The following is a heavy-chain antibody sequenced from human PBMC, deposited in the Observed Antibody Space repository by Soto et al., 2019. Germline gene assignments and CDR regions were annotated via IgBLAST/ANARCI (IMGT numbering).Heavy chain of an antibody. CDR2: ITQSGST. CDR3: ARDPHASAFDV. V-gene: IGHV4-34*02. CDR1: GSSLAGYD. Sequence: VQLQQWGAGLLKPSETLSLTCAVYGSSLAGYDWSWVRQPPGKGLEWVGEITQSGSTNYDPSLKRRVTISMDTSRNQFSLRLSSVTPADTAKYYCARDPHASAFDVWGRGTMVTVSS. J-gene: IGHJ3*01.